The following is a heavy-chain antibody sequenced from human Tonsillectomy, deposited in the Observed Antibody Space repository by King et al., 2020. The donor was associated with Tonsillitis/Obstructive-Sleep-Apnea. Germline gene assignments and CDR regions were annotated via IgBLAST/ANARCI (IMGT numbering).Heavy chain of an antibody. CDR2: ISPSGTT. J-gene: IGHJ5*02. D-gene: IGHD3-10*01. CDR1: GGSISSSNW. V-gene: IGHV4-4*02. CDR3: ARERGVS. Sequence: VQLQESGPGLVKPSETLSLTCAVSGGSISSSNWWNWVRQTPGKGLEWIWEISPSGTTNYSPSLKSRVTISVDKSTNQFSLRLTSVTAAAPAVYYCARERGVSWGQGTLVTVSS.